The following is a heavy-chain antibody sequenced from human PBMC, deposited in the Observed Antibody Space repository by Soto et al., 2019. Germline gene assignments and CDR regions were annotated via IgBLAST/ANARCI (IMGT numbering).Heavy chain of an antibody. D-gene: IGHD2-2*01. V-gene: IGHV3-23*01. J-gene: IGHJ4*02. Sequence: GGSLRLSCAASGFTFSSYAMSWVRQAPGKGLEWVSAISGSGGSTYYADSVKGRFTISRDNSKNTLYLQMNSLRAEDTAVYYCAKTPAIIYVVVPAAMPGGYWGQGTLVPVSS. CDR3: AKTPAIIYVVVPAAMPGGY. CDR2: ISGSGGST. CDR1: GFTFSSYA.